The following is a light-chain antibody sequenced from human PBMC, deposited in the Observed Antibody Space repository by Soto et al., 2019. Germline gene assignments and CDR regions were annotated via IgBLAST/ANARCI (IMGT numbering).Light chain of an antibody. CDR2: GAS. V-gene: IGKV3-15*01. CDR1: QSINSD. CDR3: QQYNSALRA. J-gene: IGKJ1*01. Sequence: EIGMTQSPGTLSVSPGERATLSCRASQSINSDLAWHQQKAGQAPRLLIYGASTRAAGIPARFSGSGSGTEFTLNISSLQPEDVATYYCQQYNSALRAFGQGTKVEIK.